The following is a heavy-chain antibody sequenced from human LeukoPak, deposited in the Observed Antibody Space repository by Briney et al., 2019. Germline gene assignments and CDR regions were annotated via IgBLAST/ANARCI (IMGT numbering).Heavy chain of an antibody. CDR3: ARHTHIVVVPAASFDY. J-gene: IGHJ4*02. D-gene: IGHD2-2*01. CDR1: GGSISSYY. Sequence: SETLSLTCTVSGGSISSYYWSWIRQPPGKGLEWIGYIYYSGSTNYNPSLKSRVTISVDTSKNQFSLKLSSVTAADTAVYYCARHTHIVVVPAASFDYWGQGTLVTVSS. CDR2: IYYSGST. V-gene: IGHV4-59*08.